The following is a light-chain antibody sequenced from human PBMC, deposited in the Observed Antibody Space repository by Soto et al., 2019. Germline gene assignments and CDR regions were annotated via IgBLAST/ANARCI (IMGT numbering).Light chain of an antibody. J-gene: IGKJ4*01. CDR1: QSVSRS. CDR3: QQRRNWPS. V-gene: IGKV3-11*01. CDR2: DAS. Sequence: EIVLTQSPATLSLSPGERATLLCRASQSVSRSLAWYQHKPGQAPRLLIYDASNRATGIPARFSGSGSGTDFTLTISSLESEDFAVYYCQQRRNWPSFGGGTKVEIK.